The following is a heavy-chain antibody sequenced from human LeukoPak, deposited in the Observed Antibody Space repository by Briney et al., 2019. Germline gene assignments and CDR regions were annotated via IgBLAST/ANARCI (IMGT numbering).Heavy chain of an antibody. V-gene: IGHV3-21*01. Sequence: GGSLRLSCAASGFTFSSYSMNWVRQAPGKGLEWVSSISSSSSNIYYADSVKGRFTISRDNTKNSLYLQMNSLRAEDTAVYYCARDTLTSLVTSYYFDYWGQGTLVTVSS. CDR2: ISSSSSNI. CDR3: ARDTLTSLVTSYYFDY. J-gene: IGHJ4*02. CDR1: GFTFSSYS. D-gene: IGHD3-9*01.